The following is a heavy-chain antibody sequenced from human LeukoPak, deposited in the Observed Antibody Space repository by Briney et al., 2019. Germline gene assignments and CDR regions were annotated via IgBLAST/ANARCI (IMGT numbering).Heavy chain of an antibody. V-gene: IGHV1-18*04. CDR3: VRVPELGRSVDY. Sequence: ASVKVSCKASGYTFTSYGISWVRQAPGQGLGWMGWISAYNGNTNYAQKLQGRVTMTTDTSTSTAYMELRSLRSDDTAVYYCVRVPELGRSVDYWGQGTLVTVSS. D-gene: IGHD1-14*01. CDR2: ISAYNGNT. CDR1: GYTFTSYG. J-gene: IGHJ4*02.